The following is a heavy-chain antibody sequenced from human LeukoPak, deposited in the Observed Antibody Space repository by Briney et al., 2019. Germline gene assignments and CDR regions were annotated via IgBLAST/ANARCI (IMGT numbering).Heavy chain of an antibody. V-gene: IGHV5-10-1*01. J-gene: IGHJ3*02. CDR1: GYSFTSYW. CDR2: IDPSDSYT. Sequence: GESLKISCKGSGYSFTSYWISWVRQMPGKGLEWMGRIDPSDSYTNYSPSFQGHVTISADKSISTAYLQWSSLKASDTVMYYCARHNNCSGGSCGAFDIWGQGTMVTVSS. D-gene: IGHD2-15*01. CDR3: ARHNNCSGGSCGAFDI.